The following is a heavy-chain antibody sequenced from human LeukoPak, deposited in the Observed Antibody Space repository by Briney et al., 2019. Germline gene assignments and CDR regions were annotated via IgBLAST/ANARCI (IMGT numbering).Heavy chain of an antibody. CDR3: ARDRDVPAIGMDV. Sequence: GGPLRLSCAASGFPFSSYTMNWVRQAPGKGLEWVSSISSSSSYMYYADSVKGRFTISRDNAKNSLYLQMNSLRAEDTAVYYCARDRDVPAIGMDVWGQGTTVTVSS. J-gene: IGHJ6*02. CDR1: GFPFSSYT. V-gene: IGHV3-21*06. CDR2: ISSSSSYM.